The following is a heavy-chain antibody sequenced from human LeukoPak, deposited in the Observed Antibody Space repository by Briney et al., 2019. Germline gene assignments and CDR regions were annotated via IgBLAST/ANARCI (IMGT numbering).Heavy chain of an antibody. CDR1: SESISSGGYS. CDR2: IDYSGST. J-gene: IGHJ1*01. V-gene: IGHV4-30-4*07. Sequence: SETLSLTCAVSSESISSGGYSWSWIRQPPGKGLEWIGYIDYSGSTYYNPSLKSRVTISEDMSKNQFSLKLSSVTAADTAVYYCARVEVGADDFDYFQHWGQGTLVTVSS. D-gene: IGHD1-26*01. CDR3: ARVEVGADDFDYFQH.